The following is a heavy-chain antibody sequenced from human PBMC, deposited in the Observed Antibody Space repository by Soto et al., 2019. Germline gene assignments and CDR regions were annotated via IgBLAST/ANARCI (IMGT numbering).Heavy chain of an antibody. Sequence: QVQLQESGPGLVKPSQTLSLTCTVSGGSISIGGYYWSWIRQHPGKGLEWIGYIYYSGSTYYNPSLKSRVTISVDTSKNQFSLKLSSVTAADTAVYYCARGQQLWLRYYYMDVWGKGTTVTVSS. CDR1: GGSISIGGYY. D-gene: IGHD5-18*01. CDR2: IYYSGST. CDR3: ARGQQLWLRYYYMDV. V-gene: IGHV4-31*03. J-gene: IGHJ6*03.